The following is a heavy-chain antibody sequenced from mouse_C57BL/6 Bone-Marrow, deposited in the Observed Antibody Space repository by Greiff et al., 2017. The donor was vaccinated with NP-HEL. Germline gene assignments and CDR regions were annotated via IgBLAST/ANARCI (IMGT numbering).Heavy chain of an antibody. D-gene: IGHD1-1*01. V-gene: IGHV1-53*01. CDR2: INPSNGGT. CDR1: GYTFTSYW. J-gene: IGHJ2*01. CDR3: ARGVFITTVVATYDY. Sequence: QVQLQQPGTELVKPGASVKLSCKASGYTFTSYWMHWVKQRPGQGLEWIGNINPSNGGTNYNEKFKSKATLTVDKSSSTAYMQLSSLTSEDSAVYYSARGVFITTVVATYDYWGQGTTLTVSS.